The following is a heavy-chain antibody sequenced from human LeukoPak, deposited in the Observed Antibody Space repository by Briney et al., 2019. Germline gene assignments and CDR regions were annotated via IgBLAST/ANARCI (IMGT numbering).Heavy chain of an antibody. Sequence: SETLSLTCAVYGGSFSGYYWSWIRQPPGKGLEWIGENNHSGSTNYNPSLKSRVTISVDTSKNQFSLKLSSVTAADTAVYYCARQGVVVVVPAASARWFDPWGQGTLVTVSS. CDR2: NNHSGST. D-gene: IGHD2-2*01. V-gene: IGHV4-34*01. CDR1: GGSFSGYY. J-gene: IGHJ5*02. CDR3: ARQGVVVVVPAASARWFDP.